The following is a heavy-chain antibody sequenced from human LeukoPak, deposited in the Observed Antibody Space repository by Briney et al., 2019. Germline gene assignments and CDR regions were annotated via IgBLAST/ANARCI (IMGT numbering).Heavy chain of an antibody. D-gene: IGHD3-10*01. J-gene: IGHJ5*02. CDR2: IYPGDSDT. Sequence: GESLKISCKGSGYSFTSYWIGWVRQIPGKGLEWMGIIYPGDSDTRYSPSFQGQVTISADKSISTAYLQWSSLKASDTAMYYCARTYGSGSYYNENWFDPWGQGTLVTVSS. CDR3: ARTYGSGSYYNENWFDP. V-gene: IGHV5-51*01. CDR1: GYSFTSYW.